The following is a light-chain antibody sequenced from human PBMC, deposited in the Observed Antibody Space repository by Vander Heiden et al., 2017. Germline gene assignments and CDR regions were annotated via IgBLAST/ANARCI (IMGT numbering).Light chain of an antibody. V-gene: IGLV2-11*01. J-gene: IGLJ3*02. CDR2: DVS. CDR3: CSDAGRYTWV. Sequence: QSALTQPRSVSGSPGQSVTISCTGTSSDVGSYNYVSWYQQHPGKAPNLMLSDVSKRPAGVPDRFSGSKSGNTASLTISGLKTEDEADYYCCSDAGRYTWVFGGGTKLTVL. CDR1: SSDVGSYNY.